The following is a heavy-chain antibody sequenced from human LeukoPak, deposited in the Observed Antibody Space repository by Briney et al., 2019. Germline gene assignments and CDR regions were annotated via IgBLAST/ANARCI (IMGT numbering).Heavy chain of an antibody. Sequence: GGSLRLSCAASGFTFSNYSMDWVRQAPGKGLEWVSYISSSSAIYYADSVKGRFTISRDNAKNSLYLQMNSLRAEDTAIYYCAKDSSYSSSSFDYWGQGTLVTVSS. CDR2: ISSSSAI. J-gene: IGHJ4*02. D-gene: IGHD6-13*01. CDR1: GFTFSNYS. CDR3: AKDSSYSSSSFDY. V-gene: IGHV3-21*05.